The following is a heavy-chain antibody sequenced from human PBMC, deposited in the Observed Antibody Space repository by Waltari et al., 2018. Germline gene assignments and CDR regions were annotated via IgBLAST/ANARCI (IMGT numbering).Heavy chain of an antibody. Sequence: QVQLQESGPGLVKPSETLSLTCTVSGGSISSHYWSWIRQPPGKGLEWIGYIYYSGNTDYNPSLQSRVTISVDTSKNQFSLKLSSVTAADTAVYYCARAHGGYDYDYYYYYMDVWGKGTTVTVSS. CDR3: ARAHGGYDYDYYYYYMDV. V-gene: IGHV4-59*11. CDR2: IYYSGNT. D-gene: IGHD5-12*01. CDR1: GGSISSHY. J-gene: IGHJ6*03.